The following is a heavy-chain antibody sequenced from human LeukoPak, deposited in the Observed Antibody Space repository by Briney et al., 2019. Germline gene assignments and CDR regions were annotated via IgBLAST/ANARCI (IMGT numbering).Heavy chain of an antibody. Sequence: ASVKVSCKASGGTFSSYAISWVRQAPGQGLEWMGIINPSGGSTSYAQKFQGRVTMTRDTSTSTVYMELSSLRSEDTAVYYCARAQGIVATTSGGYWGQGTLVTVSS. CDR2: INPSGGST. V-gene: IGHV1-46*01. D-gene: IGHD5-12*01. J-gene: IGHJ4*02. CDR1: GGTFSSYA. CDR3: ARAQGIVATTSGGY.